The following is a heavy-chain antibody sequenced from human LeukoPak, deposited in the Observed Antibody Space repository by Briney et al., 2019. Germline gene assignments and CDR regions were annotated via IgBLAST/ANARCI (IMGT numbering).Heavy chain of an antibody. D-gene: IGHD3-22*01. Sequence: ASVKVSCKASGYTFTGYYMHWVRQAPGQGLEWMGWINPKSGVTKYAQKFQGRVTMTRDTSISTAYMELSRLRSDDAAVYYCARGGDYYDGSGYPDDAFDIWGQGTMVIVSS. CDR1: GYTFTGYY. V-gene: IGHV1-2*02. CDR2: INPKSGVT. CDR3: ARGGDYYDGSGYPDDAFDI. J-gene: IGHJ3*02.